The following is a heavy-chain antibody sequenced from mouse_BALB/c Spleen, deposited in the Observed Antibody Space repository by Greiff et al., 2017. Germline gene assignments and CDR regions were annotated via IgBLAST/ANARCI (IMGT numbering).Heavy chain of an antibody. J-gene: IGHJ1*01. D-gene: IGHD1-1*02. CDR3: ARDGLSWYFDV. CDR1: GFTFSSYA. CDR2: ISSGGST. Sequence: EVMLVESGGGLVKPGGSLKLSCAASGFTFSSYAMSWVRQTPEKRLEWVASISSGGSTYYPDSVKGRFTISRDNARNILYLQMSSLRSEDTAMYYCARDGLSWYFDVWGAGTTVTVSS. V-gene: IGHV5-6-5*01.